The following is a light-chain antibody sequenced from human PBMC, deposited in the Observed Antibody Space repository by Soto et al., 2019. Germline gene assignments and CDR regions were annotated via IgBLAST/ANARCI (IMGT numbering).Light chain of an antibody. V-gene: IGKV1-39*01. J-gene: IGKJ1*01. Sequence: DIQMPQSPSSLSASVGDRVTITCRASQSISSYLTWYQQKPGKAPKLLIYAASSLQSGVPSRFSGSGSGTDFTLTISSPQPEDFATYYSQQSYSTLWTFGQGTKVEIK. CDR3: QQSYSTLWT. CDR2: AAS. CDR1: QSISSY.